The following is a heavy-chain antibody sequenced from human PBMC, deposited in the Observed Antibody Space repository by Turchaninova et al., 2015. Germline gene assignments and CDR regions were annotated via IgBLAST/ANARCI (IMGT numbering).Heavy chain of an antibody. CDR3: AKNSPDGYGFDY. J-gene: IGHJ4*02. Sequence: EVQLVEQGGGLVNPGGSRIIPVAASGFPFSSYTINVVRRAPGKGLEWVSSIISSSSYRYYAYSVKGRITISRDNAKNSLYLQMNSLRAEDTAVYYCAKNSPDGYGFDYWGQGTQVTVSS. V-gene: IGHV3-21*01. CDR2: IISSSSYR. CDR1: GFPFSSYT. D-gene: IGHD5-18*01.